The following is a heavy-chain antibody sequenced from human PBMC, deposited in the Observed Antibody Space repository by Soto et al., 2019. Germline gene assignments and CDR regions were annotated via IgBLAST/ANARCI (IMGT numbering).Heavy chain of an antibody. D-gene: IGHD3-22*01. CDR1: GFTFSSYG. V-gene: IGHV3-33*01. CDR2: IWYDGSNK. Sequence: LRLSCAASGFTFSSYGMHWVRQARGKGLEWVAVIWYDGSNKYYADSVKGRFTISRDNSKNTLYLQMNSLRAEDTAVYYCARPWRPLVVIPGAFDIWGQGTMVTVSS. CDR3: ARPWRPLVVIPGAFDI. J-gene: IGHJ3*02.